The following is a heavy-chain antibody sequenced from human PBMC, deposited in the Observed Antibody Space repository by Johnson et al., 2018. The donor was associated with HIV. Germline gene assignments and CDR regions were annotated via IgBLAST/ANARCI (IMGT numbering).Heavy chain of an antibody. Sequence: VLLVESGGGLVQPGGSLRLSCAASGFTFSSYWMSWVRQAPGKGLEWVANIKQDGSEKYYVGSVKGRFTISRDNAKNSLYLQMNSLRAEDTAVYYCAREVGRYSGSYYGDAFVIWGQGTMVTVSS. CDR3: AREVGRYSGSYYGDAFVI. J-gene: IGHJ3*02. CDR1: GFTFSSYW. CDR2: IKQDGSEK. D-gene: IGHD1-26*01. V-gene: IGHV3-7*05.